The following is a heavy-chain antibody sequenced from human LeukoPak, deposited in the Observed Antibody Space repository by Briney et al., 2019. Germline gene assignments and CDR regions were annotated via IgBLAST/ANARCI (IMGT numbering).Heavy chain of an antibody. CDR2: ISSRSSYI. CDR1: GFTFSSYS. Sequence: GESLRLSCAASGFTFSSYSMNWVRQAPGKGLERVSSISSRSSYIYYADSVKGRFTISRDNAKNSLYLQMNSLRAEDTAVYYCARAINAVGATTRYYFDYWGQGTLVTVSS. D-gene: IGHD1-26*01. J-gene: IGHJ4*02. CDR3: ARAINAVGATTRYYFDY. V-gene: IGHV3-21*01.